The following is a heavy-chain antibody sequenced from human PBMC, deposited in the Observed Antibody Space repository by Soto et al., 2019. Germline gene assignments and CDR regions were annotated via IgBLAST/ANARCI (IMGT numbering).Heavy chain of an antibody. V-gene: IGHV2-5*02. CDR1: GLSLSTTGVG. J-gene: IGHJ4*02. Sequence: QITLKESGPTLVRPTQTLTLTCAVSGLSLSTTGVGVGWIRQPPGKALEWLALIYWDGDDRYSPSLRSRLTITKDTSKNQVVLTMTNMDPVDTATYFCSHKSSAGGMFDYWGQGTLVTVSS. CDR2: IYWDGDD. D-gene: IGHD1-1*01. CDR3: SHKSSAGGMFDY.